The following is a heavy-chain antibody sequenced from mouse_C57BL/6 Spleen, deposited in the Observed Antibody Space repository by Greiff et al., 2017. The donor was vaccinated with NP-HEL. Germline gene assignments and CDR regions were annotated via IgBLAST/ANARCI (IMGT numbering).Heavy chain of an antibody. CDR2: INPYNGGT. V-gene: IGHV1-19*01. D-gene: IGHD2-14*01. J-gene: IGHJ4*01. Sequence: VQLKQSGPVLVKPGASVKMSCKASGYTFTDYYMNWVKQSHGKSLEWIGVINPYNGGTSYNQKFKGKATLTVDKSSSTAYMELNSLTSEDSAVYYCARWGGYDDAMDYWGQGTSVTVSS. CDR3: ARWGGYDDAMDY. CDR1: GYTFTDYY.